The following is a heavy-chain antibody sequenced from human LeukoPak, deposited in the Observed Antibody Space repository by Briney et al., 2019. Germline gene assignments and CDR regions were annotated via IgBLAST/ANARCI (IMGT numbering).Heavy chain of an antibody. Sequence: GGSLRLSCVASGFTSSSRWMHWVRQAPGKGLVWVSRINSDVSSADYADSVKGRFTISRNNSKNTLYLQMNSLRAEDTAVYYCAKAGSAVAGLIRYWGQGTLVTVSS. CDR1: GFTSSSRW. J-gene: IGHJ4*02. CDR3: AKAGSAVAGLIRY. D-gene: IGHD6-19*01. V-gene: IGHV3-74*01. CDR2: INSDVSSA.